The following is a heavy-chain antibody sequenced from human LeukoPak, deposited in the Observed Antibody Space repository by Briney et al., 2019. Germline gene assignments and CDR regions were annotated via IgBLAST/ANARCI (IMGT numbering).Heavy chain of an antibody. J-gene: IGHJ4*02. Sequence: PSETLSLTCTVSGYSISSGYYWGWIRQPPGKGLEWIGSIYHSGSTYYNPSLKSRVTISVDTSKNQFSLKLSSVTAADTAVYYCARGVHYFDYWGQGTLVTVSS. CDR3: ARGVHYFDY. D-gene: IGHD1-1*01. CDR1: GYSISSGYY. CDR2: IYHSGST. V-gene: IGHV4-38-2*02.